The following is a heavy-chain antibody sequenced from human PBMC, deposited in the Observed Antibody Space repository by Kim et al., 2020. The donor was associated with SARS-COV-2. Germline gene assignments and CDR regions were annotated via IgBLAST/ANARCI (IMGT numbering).Heavy chain of an antibody. CDR2: ISGSGGST. CDR3: AKEAVRLLWFGELWSHYYDGRDV. V-gene: IGHV3-23*01. D-gene: IGHD3-10*01. J-gene: IGHJ6*02. Sequence: GGSLRLSCAASGFTFSSYAMSWVRQAPGKGLEWVSAISGSGGSTYYADSVKGRFTISRDNSKNTLYLQMNSLRAEDTAVYYCAKEAVRLLWFGELWSHYYDGRDVRGQGTTVTVSS. CDR1: GFTFSSYA.